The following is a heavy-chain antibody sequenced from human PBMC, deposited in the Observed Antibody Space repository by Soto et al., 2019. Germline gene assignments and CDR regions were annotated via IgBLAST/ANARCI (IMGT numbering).Heavy chain of an antibody. V-gene: IGHV5-51*01. CDR1: GYSFTSYW. CDR2: IYPGDSDT. CDR3: ARHSTSAPKDY. J-gene: IGHJ4*01. Sequence: PGESLKISCKGSGYSFTSYWIAWVRQMPGKGLEWMGIIYPGDSDTRYSPSFEGHVTISVDKSISTAFLQWNSLKASDNAIYYCARHSTSAPKDYWGQGTLVTVSS. D-gene: IGHD3-10*01.